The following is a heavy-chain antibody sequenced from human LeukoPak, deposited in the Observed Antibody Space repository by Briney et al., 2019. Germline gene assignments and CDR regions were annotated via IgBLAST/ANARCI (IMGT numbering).Heavy chain of an antibody. J-gene: IGHJ5*02. Sequence: ASVKVSCKASGYTFSSYGVNWVRQAPGQGLEWMGWVSPYNGDTNYAQKFQDRVTMTTDTSTNTAYMELSSLRSEDTAVYYCARSAQLYGDSSWFDPWGQGTLVTVSS. V-gene: IGHV1-18*01. CDR1: GYTFSSYG. D-gene: IGHD4-17*01. CDR3: ARSAQLYGDSSWFDP. CDR2: VSPYNGDT.